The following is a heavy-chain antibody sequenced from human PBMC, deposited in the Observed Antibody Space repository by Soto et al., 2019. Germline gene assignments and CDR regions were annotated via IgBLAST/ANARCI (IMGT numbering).Heavy chain of an antibody. V-gene: IGHV1-2*02. D-gene: IGHD3-3*01. J-gene: IGHJ6*02. CDR3: ARVNPYYDFWSGYPPPFYGMDV. CDR1: GWSFTGYY. CDR2: INPNSGGT. Sequence: DSLQVCCESSGWSFTGYYMHWVRQAPGQGLEWMGWINPNSGGTNYAQKFQGRVTMTRDTSISTAYMELSRLRSDDTAVYYCARVNPYYDFWSGYPPPFYGMDVWGQGTTVTV.